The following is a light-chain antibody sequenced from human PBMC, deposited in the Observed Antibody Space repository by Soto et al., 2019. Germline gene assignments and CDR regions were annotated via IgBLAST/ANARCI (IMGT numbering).Light chain of an antibody. Sequence: QSVLTQPASVSGSPGQSITISCTGTSSDVGAYNYVSWYQQHPGKAPKLMIYEVSNRPSGVSNRFSGSKSGNTASLTISGLQAEDEADYYCSSYTSSSGRVFGGGTKLTVL. CDR2: EVS. CDR1: SSDVGAYNY. V-gene: IGLV2-14*01. J-gene: IGLJ2*01. CDR3: SSYTSSSGRV.